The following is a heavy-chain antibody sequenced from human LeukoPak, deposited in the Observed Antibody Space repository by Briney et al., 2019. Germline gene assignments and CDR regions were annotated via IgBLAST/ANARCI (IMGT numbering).Heavy chain of an antibody. CDR3: ARSNYDILTGYYNPKNYYYYYMDV. D-gene: IGHD3-9*01. Sequence: ASVKVSCKASGYTFTSYDINWVRQATGQGLEWMGWMNPNSGNTGYAQKFQGRVTITRNTSISTAYMELSSLRSEDTAVYYCARSNYDILTGYYNPKNYYYYYMDVWGKGTTVTVSS. J-gene: IGHJ6*03. CDR2: MNPNSGNT. V-gene: IGHV1-8*03. CDR1: GYTFTSYD.